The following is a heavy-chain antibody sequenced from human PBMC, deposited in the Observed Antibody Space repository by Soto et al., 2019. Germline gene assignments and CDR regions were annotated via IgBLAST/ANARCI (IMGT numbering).Heavy chain of an antibody. CDR2: ISAYNGNT. J-gene: IGHJ6*03. V-gene: IGHV1-18*01. D-gene: IGHD3-3*01. CDR1: GYTFTSYG. Sequence: RASVKVSCKASGYTFTSYGISWVRQAPGQGLEWMGWISAYNGNTNYAQKLQGRVTMTTDTSTSTAYMELRSLRSDDTAVYYCARSQLLRFLEWLPYPDYYYYYMDVWGKGTTVTVSS. CDR3: ARSQLLRFLEWLPYPDYYYYYMDV.